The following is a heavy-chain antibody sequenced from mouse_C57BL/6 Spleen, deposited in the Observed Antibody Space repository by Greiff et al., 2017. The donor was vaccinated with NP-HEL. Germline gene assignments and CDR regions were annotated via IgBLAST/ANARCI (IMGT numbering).Heavy chain of an antibody. D-gene: IGHD2-3*01. CDR1: GYAFSSSW. CDR2: IYPGDGDT. Sequence: VQLQQSGPELVKPGASVKISCKASGYAFSSSWMNWVKQRPGKGLEWIGRIYPGDGDTNYNGKFKGKATLTADKSSSTASMQLSSLTSEDSAVYFCAGDGYYYYAMDYWGQGTSVTVSS. J-gene: IGHJ4*01. V-gene: IGHV1-82*01. CDR3: AGDGYYYYAMDY.